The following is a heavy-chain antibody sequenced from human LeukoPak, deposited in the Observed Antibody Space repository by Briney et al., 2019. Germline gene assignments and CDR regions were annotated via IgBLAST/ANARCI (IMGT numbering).Heavy chain of an antibody. Sequence: QTGRSLRLSCAASGFTFSSYAMSWVRQAPGKGLEWVSAISGSGGSSYYADSVKGRFTISRDNSENTLYLQMNSLRGEDTAVSYCARVGSYKFDYWGQGTLVTVSS. J-gene: IGHJ4*02. CDR3: ARVGSYKFDY. D-gene: IGHD1-26*01. CDR2: ISGSGGSS. CDR1: GFTFSSYA. V-gene: IGHV3-23*01.